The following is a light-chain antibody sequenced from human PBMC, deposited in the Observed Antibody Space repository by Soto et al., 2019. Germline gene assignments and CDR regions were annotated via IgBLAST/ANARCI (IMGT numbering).Light chain of an antibody. Sequence: EIVLTQSPGTLSLSPGERATLFCRASQSVTSSYLAWYQQRPGQAPRLLIYGASFRATGIPDRFSGSGAGPDFTITISRREPEDFAVYYCQQYGGSPMYTFGPGTRLESK. CDR3: QQYGGSPMYT. CDR1: QSVTSSY. J-gene: IGKJ2*01. V-gene: IGKV3-20*01. CDR2: GAS.